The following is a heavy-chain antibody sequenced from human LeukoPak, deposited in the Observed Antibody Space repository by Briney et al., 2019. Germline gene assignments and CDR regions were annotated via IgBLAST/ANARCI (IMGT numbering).Heavy chain of an antibody. CDR2: ISSASSYT. J-gene: IGHJ3*02. CDR3: ARGQYCTNGVGYDAFDI. CDR1: GFTFSDYY. D-gene: IGHD2-8*01. Sequence: GSLRLSCAASGFTFSDYYMSWIRQAPGKGLEWVSYISSASSYTSYADSVKGRFTISRDNAKNSLYLQMNSLRAEDTAVYYCARGQYCTNGVGYDAFDIWGQGTTVTVSS. V-gene: IGHV3-11*06.